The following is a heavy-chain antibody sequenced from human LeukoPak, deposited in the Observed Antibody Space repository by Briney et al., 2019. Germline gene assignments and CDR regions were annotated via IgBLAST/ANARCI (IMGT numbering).Heavy chain of an antibody. CDR1: GFIFSNTE. D-gene: IGHD4-17*01. J-gene: IGHJ6*04. CDR3: ARPALYLHGDFPRV. Sequence: TGGSLRLSCTVSGFIFSNTEMNWVRQAPGKGLEWVSFISSSGGVTNYADSVKGRFTISRDNAKKSLYLQMNSLTAEDTAVYYCARPALYLHGDFPRVWGRGTTVTVSS. V-gene: IGHV3-48*03. CDR2: ISSSGGVT.